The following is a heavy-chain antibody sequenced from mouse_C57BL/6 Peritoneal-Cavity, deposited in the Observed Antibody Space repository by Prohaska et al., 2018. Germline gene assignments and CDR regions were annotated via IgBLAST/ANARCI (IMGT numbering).Heavy chain of an antibody. CDR1: GFTFSGFC. J-gene: IGHJ1*03. V-gene: IGHV11-2*01. Sequence: EVQLLETGGGLLQPGGSRGLSCEGSGFTFSGFCMSWVRQTPGKTLVWIGDINSDGNAIKYAPSIKDRITIFRDNDKSTLYLQMSNVRSEDTATYFCMRYGNYWYFDVWGTGTTVTVSS. CDR2: INSDGNAI. CDR3: MRYGNYWYFDV. D-gene: IGHD2-1*01.